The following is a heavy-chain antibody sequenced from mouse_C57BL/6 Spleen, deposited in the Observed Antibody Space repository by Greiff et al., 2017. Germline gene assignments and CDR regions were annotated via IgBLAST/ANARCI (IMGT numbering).Heavy chain of an antibody. Sequence: EVKLMESGGDLVKPGGSLKLSCAASGFTFSSYGMSWVRQTPDKRLEWVATISSGGSYTYYPDSVKGRFTISRDNAKNTLYLQMSSLESEDTDVYYCARQGMVKVCAHWGQGTRVTVSA. CDR2: ISSGGSYT. V-gene: IGHV5-6*01. CDR3: ARQGMVKVCAH. CDR1: GFTFSSYG. J-gene: IGHJ3*01. D-gene: IGHD1-3*01.